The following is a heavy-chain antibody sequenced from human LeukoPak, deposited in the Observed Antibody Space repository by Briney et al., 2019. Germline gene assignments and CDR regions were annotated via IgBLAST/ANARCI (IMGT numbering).Heavy chain of an antibody. CDR3: AKLGLDCSSTSCFPEDY. Sequence: GGSLRLSCAASGFIFSSYAMSWVRQAPGKGLEWVSTISGSGGSTYYADSVKGRFTISRDNSKNTVYLQMNSLRAEDTAVYYCAKLGLDCSSTSCFPEDYWGQGTLVTVSS. CDR1: GFIFSSYA. CDR2: ISGSGGST. J-gene: IGHJ4*02. D-gene: IGHD2-2*01. V-gene: IGHV3-23*01.